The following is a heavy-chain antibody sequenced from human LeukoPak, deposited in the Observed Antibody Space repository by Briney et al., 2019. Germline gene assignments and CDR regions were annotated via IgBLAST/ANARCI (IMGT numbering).Heavy chain of an antibody. CDR2: IYYSGST. Sequence: SETLSLTCTVSGGSISSGGYYWSWIRQHPGKGLEWIGYIYYSGSTYYNPSLKSRVTISVDTSKNQFSLKLSSVTAADTAVYYCARDHDYGSDDYYYSMDVWGQGTTVTVSS. J-gene: IGHJ6*02. CDR1: GGSISSGGYY. D-gene: IGHD3-10*01. CDR3: ARDHDYGSDDYYYSMDV. V-gene: IGHV4-31*03.